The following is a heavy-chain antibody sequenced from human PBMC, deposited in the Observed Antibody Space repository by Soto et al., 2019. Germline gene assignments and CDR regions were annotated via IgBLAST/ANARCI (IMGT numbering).Heavy chain of an antibody. V-gene: IGHV5-51*01. CDR1: GYNFAGYW. CDR3: ARGGVSTRILVD. J-gene: IGHJ4*02. CDR2: IYPSDSDT. D-gene: IGHD3-3*02. Sequence: PGEYLKISCKGSGYNFAGYWIAWVRQMPGKGLELMGIIYPSDSDTRYRPSFQGQVTISADKSISSAYLQWSSLRASDTAMYDCARGGVSTRILVDRGQGTPVTVTS.